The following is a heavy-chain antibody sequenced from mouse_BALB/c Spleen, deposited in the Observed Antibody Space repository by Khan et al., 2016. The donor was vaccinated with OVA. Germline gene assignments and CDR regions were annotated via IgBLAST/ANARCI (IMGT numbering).Heavy chain of an antibody. V-gene: IGHV1-7*01. D-gene: IGHD2-3*01. CDR1: GYTFTTYW. Sequence: QVQLQQSGAELAKPGASVKMSCKASGYTFTTYWMHWVKQRPGQGLEWIGYINPTSGYTYYHEKFKDRAILSADKSSSTAYMQLSSLTSEASAVYYCTRDGIDYWGQGTTLTVSS. CDR3: TRDGIDY. CDR2: INPTSGYT. J-gene: IGHJ2*01.